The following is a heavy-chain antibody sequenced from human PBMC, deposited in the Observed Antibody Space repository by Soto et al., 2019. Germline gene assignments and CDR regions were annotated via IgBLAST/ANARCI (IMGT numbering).Heavy chain of an antibody. D-gene: IGHD1-26*01. Sequence: PGGSLRLSCAASGFTFSAYGMHWVRQAPGKGLEWVAVIWSDGSNKIYADSVKGRFTISKDNSRNTLYLQMNSLRAEYTAVYFCATDRGSSPFEYWGQGTLVTVSS. CDR2: IWSDGSNK. V-gene: IGHV3-33*01. CDR3: ATDRGSSPFEY. J-gene: IGHJ4*02. CDR1: GFTFSAYG.